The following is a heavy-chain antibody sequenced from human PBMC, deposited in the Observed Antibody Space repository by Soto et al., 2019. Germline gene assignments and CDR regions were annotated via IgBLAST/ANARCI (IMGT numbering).Heavy chain of an antibody. J-gene: IGHJ6*03. CDR3: ARLYDYGSGIYYYYMDV. CDR1: GFTFRSYW. V-gene: IGHV3-7*01. Sequence: EVQLVESGGGLVQPGGSLRLSCAASGFTFRSYWMSWVRQAPGKGLEWVANIKQDGSEKYYVDSVKGRFTISRDNAKNSLYLQMISLRAEDTAVYYCARLYDYGSGIYYYYMDVWGKGSTVSVSS. CDR2: IKQDGSEK. D-gene: IGHD3-10*01.